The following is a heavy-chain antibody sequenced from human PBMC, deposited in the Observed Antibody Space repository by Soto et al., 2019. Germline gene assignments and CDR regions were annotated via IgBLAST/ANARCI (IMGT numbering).Heavy chain of an antibody. CDR1: GFIFRNYA. J-gene: IGHJ5*02. CDR3: SMRSYVFCWNWVDP. V-gene: IGHV3-23*01. CDR2: ITGSGDTT. D-gene: IGHD3-16*01. Sequence: EERLLESGGGVVRPGGSLRLSCAASGFIFRNYAMSWVRQAAGKGPEWVSGITGSGDTTYYAHSVRGRFTISRDNSKNTQELQKNFLRVDGTPVHYSSMRSYVFCWNWVDPWPQGTQVTVSS.